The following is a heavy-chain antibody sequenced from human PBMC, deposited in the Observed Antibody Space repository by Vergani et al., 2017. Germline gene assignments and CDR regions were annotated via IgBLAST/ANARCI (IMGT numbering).Heavy chain of an antibody. V-gene: IGHV4-61*02. J-gene: IGHJ4*02. CDR3: ARGYYGRGDN. D-gene: IGHD3-16*01. CDR2: IYTTGST. Sequence: QVQLQESGPGLVKPSQTLSLICSVSGDSITSSTYYWSWTRQPAGKGLEYIGRIYTTGSTHYNPSLKSRVTKSVDTSQNHFSLNLSSVTAADTAMYYCARGYYGRGDNWGQGTLVTVSS. CDR1: GDSITSSTYY.